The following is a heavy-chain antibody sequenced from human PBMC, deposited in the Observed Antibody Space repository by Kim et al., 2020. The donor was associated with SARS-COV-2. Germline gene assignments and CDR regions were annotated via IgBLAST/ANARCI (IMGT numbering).Heavy chain of an antibody. V-gene: IGHV3-15*01. J-gene: IGHJ2*01. CDR3: TTTFSSSWYSWYFDL. Sequence: GGSLRLSCAGSGFTFRSAWMTWVRQAPGKGLEWVARIKSKNNGGTIDYAAPVNGRFNISRDDSQNTLYLEMNSLNTDDTAVYYCTTTFSSSWYSWYFDLWGRCTLVTVSS. CDR2: IKSKNNGGTI. CDR1: GFTFRSAW. D-gene: IGHD6-13*01.